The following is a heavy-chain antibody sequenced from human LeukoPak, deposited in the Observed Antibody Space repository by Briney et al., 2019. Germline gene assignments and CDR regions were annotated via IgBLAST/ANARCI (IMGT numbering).Heavy chain of an antibody. J-gene: IGHJ6*03. CDR3: ATICSTSCYGYYMDV. V-gene: IGHV3-7*01. Sequence: PGGSLRLSCAASGFTFSTYGMSWVRQAPGKGLEWVASIKQDGSEKNYVDSVKGRFTISRDNARNSLSLQMNSLRVEDTAVYYCATICSTSCYGYYMDVWGKGTTVTVSS. CDR2: IKQDGSEK. D-gene: IGHD2-2*01. CDR1: GFTFSTYG.